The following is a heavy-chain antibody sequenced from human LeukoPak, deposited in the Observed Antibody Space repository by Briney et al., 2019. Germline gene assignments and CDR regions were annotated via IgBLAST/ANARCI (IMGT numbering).Heavy chain of an antibody. CDR2: IWGSGDST. J-gene: IGHJ4*02. V-gene: IGHV3-23*01. D-gene: IGHD3-10*01. CDR1: GFTFSSYI. Sequence: GGSLRLSCAASGFTFSSYIMSWVRQAPGKGLERVSSIWGSGDSTNYADSVKGRFTISRDNSKNTLYLQMNSLRVEDMAVYFCARDPNGSGPDFDYWGQGTLVTVSS. CDR3: ARDPNGSGPDFDY.